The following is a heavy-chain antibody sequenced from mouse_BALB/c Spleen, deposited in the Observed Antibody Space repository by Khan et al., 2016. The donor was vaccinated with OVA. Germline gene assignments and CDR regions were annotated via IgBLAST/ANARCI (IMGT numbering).Heavy chain of an antibody. CDR2: IDPFNGGT. Sequence: EVQLQESGPELMKPGASVNISCKASGYSFTSYYIHWVRQSHGKSLEWIGYIDPFNGGTDYNQKFKGKATLTVDKSSSTAYMHLSSLKSEDSSVYYCARGSFGYWGQGTLVTVSA. J-gene: IGHJ3*01. CDR1: GYSFTSYY. V-gene: IGHV1S135*01. CDR3: ARGSFGY.